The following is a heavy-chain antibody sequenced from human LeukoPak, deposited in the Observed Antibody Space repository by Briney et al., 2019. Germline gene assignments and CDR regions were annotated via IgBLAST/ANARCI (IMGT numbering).Heavy chain of an antibody. CDR1: GFTLSIYA. J-gene: IGHJ4*02. CDR3: ARDSGSYLQPTDY. D-gene: IGHD1-26*01. CDR2: ITGNGEKT. Sequence: GGSLRLSCAASGFTLSIYAMTWVRQAPGQGLEWVSSITGNGEKTYYADSVKGRFTISRGNSKNTVYLQMNSLRADDTAVYHCARDSGSYLQPTDYWGQGTLVTVSS. V-gene: IGHV3-23*01.